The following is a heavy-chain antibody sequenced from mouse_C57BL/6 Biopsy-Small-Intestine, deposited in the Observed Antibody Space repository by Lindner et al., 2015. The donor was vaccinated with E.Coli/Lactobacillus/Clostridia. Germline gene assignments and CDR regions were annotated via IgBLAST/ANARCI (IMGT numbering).Heavy chain of an antibody. J-gene: IGHJ4*01. CDR3: SKPHYYAMDY. CDR2: ISSGSNTI. V-gene: IGHV5-17*01. CDR1: GFTFSDYG. Sequence: VQLQESGGGLVKPGGSRTLSCAASGFTFSDYGMHWVRQAPEKGLEWVAYISSGSNTIYYADTVKGRFTISRDNAKNTLFLQMTSLRSEDTAMYYCSKPHYYAMDYWGQGTSVTVSS.